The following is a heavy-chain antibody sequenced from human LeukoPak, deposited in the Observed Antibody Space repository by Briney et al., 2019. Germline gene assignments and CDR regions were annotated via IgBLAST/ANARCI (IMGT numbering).Heavy chain of an antibody. CDR2: IYHSGST. CDR3: ARDLYSSGWGYFDY. CDR1: GYSISSGYY. D-gene: IGHD6-19*01. Sequence: SSETLSLTCTISGYSISSGYYWGWIRQPPGKGLEWIGSIYHSGSTYYNPSPKSRVTISLDTSENQFSLKLSSVTAADTAVCYCARDLYSSGWGYFDYWGQGTLITVSS. V-gene: IGHV4-38-2*02. J-gene: IGHJ4*02.